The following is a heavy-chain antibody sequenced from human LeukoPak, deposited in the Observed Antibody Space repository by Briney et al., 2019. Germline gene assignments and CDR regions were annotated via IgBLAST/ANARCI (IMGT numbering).Heavy chain of an antibody. V-gene: IGHV1-18*01. CDR3: ARDFGYSSSWYSGFDY. D-gene: IGHD6-13*01. Sequence: GASVKVSCKASGYTFTSYGISWVRQAPGQGLEWMGWISAYNGNTNYAQKLQGRVTMTTDTSTSTAYMELRSLRSDDTAVYYCARDFGYSSSWYSGFDYWGQGTLVTVSS. CDR2: ISAYNGNT. J-gene: IGHJ4*02. CDR1: GYTFTSYG.